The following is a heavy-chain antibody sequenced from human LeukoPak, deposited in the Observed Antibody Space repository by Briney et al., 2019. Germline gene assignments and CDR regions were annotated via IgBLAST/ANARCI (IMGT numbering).Heavy chain of an antibody. CDR1: GFTLSSYS. CDR3: AFPAHHWLVRGAFDI. V-gene: IGHV3-21*04. CDR2: ISSSSSHI. Sequence: GGSLRLSCAVSGFTLSSYSMNWVRQAPGKGLEWVSSISSSSSHIYYADSVKGRFTISRDNAKNSLYLQMNSLRAEDTAIYYCAFPAHHWLVRGAFDIWGQGTMVTVSS. D-gene: IGHD6-19*01. J-gene: IGHJ3*02.